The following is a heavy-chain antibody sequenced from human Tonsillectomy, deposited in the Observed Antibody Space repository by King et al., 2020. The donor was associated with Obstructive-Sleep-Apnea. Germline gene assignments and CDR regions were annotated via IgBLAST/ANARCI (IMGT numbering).Heavy chain of an antibody. J-gene: IGHJ4*02. CDR1: GFTFRRYW. CDR2: INQDGTER. CDR3: ARDGPQTATDFDF. V-gene: IGHV3-7*01. D-gene: IGHD1-1*01. Sequence: VQLVESGGGLVQPGGSLRLSCAASGFTFRRYWMNWVRQAPGKGLEWVANINQDGTERFYVGSVRGRFTISRDNAKNSLYLQMDSLGVEDTAVYYCARDGPQTATDFDFGGQGTLVTVSS.